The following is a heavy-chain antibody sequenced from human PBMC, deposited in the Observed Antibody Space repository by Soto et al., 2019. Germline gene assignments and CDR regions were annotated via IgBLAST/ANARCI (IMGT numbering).Heavy chain of an antibody. CDR2: IYYSGST. CDR1: GASISSGGYY. CDR3: AVNQWDWFDP. D-gene: IGHD1-26*01. Sequence: SEPLSLTCSVSGASISSGGYYWNWIRQPPGKGLEWIGHIYYSGSTYYNSSLKSRVTISLDTSKNQFSLKLSSVTAADTAVYYCAVNQWDWFDPWAQGTLGT. J-gene: IGHJ5*02. V-gene: IGHV4-30-4*01.